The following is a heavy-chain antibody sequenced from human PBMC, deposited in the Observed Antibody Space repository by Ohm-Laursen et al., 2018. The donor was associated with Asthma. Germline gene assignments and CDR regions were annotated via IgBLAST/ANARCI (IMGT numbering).Heavy chain of an antibody. CDR3: ARGRLDTMIVDKYYFDY. D-gene: IGHD3-22*01. CDR2: IYYSGST. V-gene: IGHV4-59*07. Sequence: SDTLSLTCTVSGGSISSYYWSWIRQPPGKGLEWIGYIYYSGSTNYNPSLKSRVTISVDTSKNQFSLKLSSVTAADTAVYYCARGRLDTMIVDKYYFDYWGQGTLVTVSS. J-gene: IGHJ4*02. CDR1: GGSISSYY.